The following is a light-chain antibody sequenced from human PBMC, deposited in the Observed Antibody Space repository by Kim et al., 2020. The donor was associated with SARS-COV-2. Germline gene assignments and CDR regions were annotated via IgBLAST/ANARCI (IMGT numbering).Light chain of an antibody. J-gene: IGKJ4*01. V-gene: IGKV4-1*01. CDR2: WAS. CDR1: QNVLYSSDNKNY. Sequence: ATINCKSSQNVLYSSDNKNYLAGYQQKPGQPPKLLIFWASTRKSGVPDRFSGSGSGTDFTLTISSLQAEDVAVYYCQQYYSTPLTFGGGTKVDIK. CDR3: QQYYSTPLT.